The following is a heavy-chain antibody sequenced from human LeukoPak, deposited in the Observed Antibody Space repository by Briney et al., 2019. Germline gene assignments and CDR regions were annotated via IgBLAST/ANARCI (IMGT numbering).Heavy chain of an antibody. Sequence: SETLSLTCTVSGGSISSSSYYWGWIRQPPGTGLEWIGSIYYSGSTYYNPSLKSRVTISVDTSKNQFSLKLSSVTAADTAVYYCARIGGIWFGEFMFDPRGQGTLVTVSS. D-gene: IGHD3-10*01. V-gene: IGHV4-39*07. J-gene: IGHJ5*02. CDR3: ARIGGIWFGEFMFDP. CDR1: GGSISSSSYY. CDR2: IYYSGST.